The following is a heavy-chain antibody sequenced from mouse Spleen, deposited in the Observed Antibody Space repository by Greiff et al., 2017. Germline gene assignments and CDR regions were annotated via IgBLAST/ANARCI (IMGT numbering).Heavy chain of an antibody. D-gene: IGHD2-3*01. CDR1: GYTFTSYW. CDR3: ARSPHDGYYDYYAMDY. J-gene: IGHJ4*01. Sequence: VQLQQPGAELVKPGASVKMSCKASGYTFTSYWITWVKQRPGQGLEWIGDIYPGSGSTNYNEKFKSKATLTVDTSSSTAYMQLSSLTSEDSAVYYCARSPHDGYYDYYAMDYWGQGTSVTVSS. CDR2: IYPGSGST. V-gene: IGHV1-55*01.